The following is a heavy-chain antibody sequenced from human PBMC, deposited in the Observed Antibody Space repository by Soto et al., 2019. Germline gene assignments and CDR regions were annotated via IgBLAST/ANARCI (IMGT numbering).Heavy chain of an antibody. CDR3: ARGQVRCNDVSLNWCHR. V-gene: IGHV4-34*01. J-gene: IGHJ5*02. CDR1: GGSISGYN. CDR2: INPSGST. Sequence: SPTLSLTCAVSGGSISGYNWSWIRQPPGKGLEWIGGINPSGSTNYNPSLTSRVTISVDTSKNQVSLKLSSVTAADTAVYYYARGQVRCNDVSLNWCHRRDQGLLVNVSS. D-gene: IGHD1-1*01.